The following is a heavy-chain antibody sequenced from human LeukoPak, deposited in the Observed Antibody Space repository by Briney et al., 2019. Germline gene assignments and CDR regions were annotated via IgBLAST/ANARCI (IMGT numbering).Heavy chain of an antibody. D-gene: IGHD6-13*01. CDR2: IYHSGST. Sequence: NSSETLSLTCTVSGGSISSSSYYWGWIRQPPGKGLEWMGEIYHSGSTNYNPSLKSRVTISVDKSKNQFSLKLSSVTAADTAVYYCARDFGQQLGGSFDYWGQGTLVTVSS. V-gene: IGHV4-39*07. CDR1: GGSISSSSYY. J-gene: IGHJ4*02. CDR3: ARDFGQQLGGSFDY.